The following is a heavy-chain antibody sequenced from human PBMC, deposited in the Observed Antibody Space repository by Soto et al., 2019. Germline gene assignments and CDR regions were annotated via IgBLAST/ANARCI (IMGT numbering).Heavy chain of an antibody. V-gene: IGHV1-18*01. D-gene: IGHD3-10*01. CDR2: ISAYNGNT. CDR1: GYTFTSGG. CDR3: ARDFGSGTPFDY. Sequence: ASEKVSCKASGYTFTSGGFSWVRQAPGQGLEWMGWISAYNGNTDYTQNLRGRITMTTDTSTSTAYMELRSLTSDDTAVYFCARDFGSGTPFDYWGQGTLVTVSS. J-gene: IGHJ4*02.